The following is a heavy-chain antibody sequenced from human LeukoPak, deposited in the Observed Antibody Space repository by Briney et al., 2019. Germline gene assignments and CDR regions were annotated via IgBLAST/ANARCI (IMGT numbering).Heavy chain of an antibody. V-gene: IGHV3-23*01. CDR2: ISGSGGST. CDR1: GFTFSSYA. Sequence: GGSLRLSCAASGFTFSSYAMSCVRQAPGKGLEWVSAISGSGGSTYYADSVKRRSTISRDNSKNTLYLQMNSLRAEDTAVYYCAKDPKYYYDSSGYGPFDYWGQGTLVTVSS. CDR3: AKDPKYYYDSSGYGPFDY. D-gene: IGHD3-22*01. J-gene: IGHJ4*02.